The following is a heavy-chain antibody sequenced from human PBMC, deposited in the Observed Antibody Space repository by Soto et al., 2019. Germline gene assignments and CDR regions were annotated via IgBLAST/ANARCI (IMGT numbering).Heavy chain of an antibody. D-gene: IGHD5-12*01. V-gene: IGHV4-34*01. CDR3: ARGQEGVVATH. CDR2: VKDGGHT. CDR1: GGSLSGYY. Sequence: QVQLQQWGAGLLKPSETLSLNCAVTGGSLSGYYWSWIRQRPGKGLEWIGEVKDGGHTSYSQSLRGRVTISSEASNNQFSLRLNSGAAADTGVYYCARGQEGVVATHWDQGSLVTGSS. J-gene: IGHJ4*02.